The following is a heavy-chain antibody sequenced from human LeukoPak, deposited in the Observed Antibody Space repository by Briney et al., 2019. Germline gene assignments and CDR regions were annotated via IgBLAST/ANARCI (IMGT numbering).Heavy chain of an antibody. CDR3: ARVLGYSGYENRPFDP. CDR2: INPSGGST. D-gene: IGHD5-12*01. CDR1: GYTFTSYY. V-gene: IGHV1-46*01. Sequence: ASVKVSCKASGYTFTSYYMHWARQAPGQGLEWMGIINPSGGSTSYAQKFQGRVTMTRDTSISTAYMELSRLRSDDTAVYYCARVLGYSGYENRPFDPWGQGTLVTVSS. J-gene: IGHJ5*02.